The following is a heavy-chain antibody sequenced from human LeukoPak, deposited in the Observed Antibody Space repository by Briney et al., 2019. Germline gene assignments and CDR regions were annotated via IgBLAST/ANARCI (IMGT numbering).Heavy chain of an antibody. V-gene: IGHV3-15*01. J-gene: IGHJ4*02. CDR1: GFTFNNVW. CDR2: IKTKTVGGTT. D-gene: IGHD3-16*01. Sequence: PGGSLRLSCEASGFTFNNVWMNWVRQAPGKGLEWIGRIKTKTVGGTTEYAARAKGRFTISKDDSKNTVYLQLNSLKTEDTALYYCVTRITSTGDYWGQGTLVTVSS. CDR3: VTRITSTGDY.